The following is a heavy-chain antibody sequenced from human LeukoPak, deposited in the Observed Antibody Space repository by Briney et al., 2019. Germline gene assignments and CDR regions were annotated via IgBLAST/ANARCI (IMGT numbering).Heavy chain of an antibody. CDR1: GGSISSGSYY. CDR3: ARVSLKYQLFDY. V-gene: IGHV4-31*03. Sequence: SQTLSLTCTVSGGSISSGSYYWSWIRQHPGKGLEWIGYIYYSGSTYYNPSLKSRVTISVDTSKNQFSLKLSSVTAADTAVYYCARVSLKYQLFDYWGQGTLVTVSS. D-gene: IGHD2-2*01. J-gene: IGHJ4*02. CDR2: IYYSGST.